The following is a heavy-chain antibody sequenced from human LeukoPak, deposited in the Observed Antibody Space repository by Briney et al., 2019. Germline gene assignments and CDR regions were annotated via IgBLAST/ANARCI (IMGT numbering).Heavy chain of an antibody. V-gene: IGHV1-8*01. D-gene: IGHD3-9*01. CDR2: MNPNSGNT. CDR3: ARVRYFDWLLYHYYGMDV. J-gene: IGHJ6*02. Sequence: GASVKVSCKASGYTLTSYDINWVRQATGQGLEWMGWMNPNSGNTGYAQKFQGRVTMTRNTSISTAYMELSSLRSEDTAVYYCARVRYFDWLLYHYYGMDVWGQGTTVTVSS. CDR1: GYTLTSYD.